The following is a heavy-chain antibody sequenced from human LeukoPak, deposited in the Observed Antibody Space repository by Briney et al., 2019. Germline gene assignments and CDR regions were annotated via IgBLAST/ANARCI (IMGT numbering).Heavy chain of an antibody. J-gene: IGHJ4*02. CDR2: IYYSGST. D-gene: IGHD5-12*01. V-gene: IGHV4-59*08. CDR1: GGSISNYY. Sequence: PSETLSLTCTVSGGSISNYYWSWVRQPPGKGLEWIGYIYYSGSTNYNPPLKSRVTISVDTSKSQFSLRLTSVTAADTAVYYCARHAYSGYYSFDYWGQGTLVTVAS. CDR3: ARHAYSGYYSFDY.